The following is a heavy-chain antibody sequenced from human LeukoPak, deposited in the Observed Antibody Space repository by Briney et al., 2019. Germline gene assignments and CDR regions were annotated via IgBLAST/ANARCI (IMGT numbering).Heavy chain of an antibody. V-gene: IGHV4-61*01. D-gene: IGHD3-10*01. CDR2: IDDSGST. J-gene: IGHJ4*02. Sequence: SETLSLTCTVSGDSVSSGSYYWSWIRQPPGKGLEWIGYIDDSGSTNYNPSLKSRVTISVDTSKHQFSLKLSSVTAADTAVYYCARAQSGYYYGSGSYDYWGQGTLVTVSS. CDR1: GDSVSSGSYY. CDR3: ARAQSGYYYGSGSYDY.